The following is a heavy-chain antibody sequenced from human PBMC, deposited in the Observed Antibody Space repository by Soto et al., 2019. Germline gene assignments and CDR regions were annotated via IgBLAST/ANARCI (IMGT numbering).Heavy chain of an antibody. V-gene: IGHV4-4*07. Sequence: PSETLSLTCTVSGASISGFYWSWIRKSAGKGLEWIGRIYATGTTDYNPSLKSRVMMSVDTSKKQFSMKLRSVTAADTAVYYCVRDGTKTLRDWFDPWGQGISVTVSS. CDR2: IYATGTT. CDR3: VRDGTKTLRDWFDP. J-gene: IGHJ5*02. CDR1: GASISGFY. D-gene: IGHD1-1*01.